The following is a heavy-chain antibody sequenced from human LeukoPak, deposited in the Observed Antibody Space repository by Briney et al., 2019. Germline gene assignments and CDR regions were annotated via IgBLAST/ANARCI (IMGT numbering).Heavy chain of an antibody. D-gene: IGHD3-3*01. V-gene: IGHV4-39*01. J-gene: IGHJ6*03. CDR2: IFYSGSA. Sequence: SETLSLTCTISGGSMRNENYDWGWIRQPPGKGLEWIGSIFYSGSADYNPSLQSRVTMSIETSNNQLSLKLSSVTAADTAVYYCARHFHYDFWSGYYRQNRQNRDHYYYMDAWGKGTTVTVSS. CDR1: GGSMRNENYD. CDR3: ARHFHYDFWSGYYRQNRQNRDHYYYMDA.